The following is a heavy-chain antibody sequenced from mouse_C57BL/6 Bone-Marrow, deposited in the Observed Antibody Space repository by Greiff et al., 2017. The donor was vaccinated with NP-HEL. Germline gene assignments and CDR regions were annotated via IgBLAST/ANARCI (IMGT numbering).Heavy chain of an antibody. CDR3: ALIYYGNFYAMDY. V-gene: IGHV1-55*01. Sequence: QVQLQQSGAELVKPGASVKMSCKASGYTFTSYWITWVKQRPGQGLEWIGDIYPGSGSTNYNEKFKSKATLTVDTSSSTAYMQLSSLTSEDSAVYYCALIYYGNFYAMDYWGQGTSVTVSS. J-gene: IGHJ4*01. D-gene: IGHD2-1*01. CDR2: IYPGSGST. CDR1: GYTFTSYW.